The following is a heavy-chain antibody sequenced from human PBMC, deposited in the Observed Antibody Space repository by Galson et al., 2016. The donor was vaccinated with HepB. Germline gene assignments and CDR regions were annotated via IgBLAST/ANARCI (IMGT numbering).Heavy chain of an antibody. CDR3: AIIPAYYYDTNNSGPTGFDI. J-gene: IGHJ3*02. CDR2: IIPIFGIP. D-gene: IGHD3-22*01. V-gene: IGHV1-69*13. CDR1: GDTFSSYG. Sequence: SVKVSCKASGDTFSSYGISWVRQAPGQGLEWMGGIIPIFGIPNDAQKFQGRVTITADESTSTVYMELSSLRSEDTAVYFCAIIPAYYYDTNNSGPTGFDIWGQGTMVTVSS.